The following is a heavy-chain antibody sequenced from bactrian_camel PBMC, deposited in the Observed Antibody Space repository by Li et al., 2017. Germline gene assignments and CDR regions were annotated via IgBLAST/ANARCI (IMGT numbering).Heavy chain of an antibody. V-gene: IGHV3S30*01. CDR1: GFTFSMYA. D-gene: IGHD3*01. Sequence: QLVESGGGSVQSGGSLRLSCTASGFTFSMYAMSWVRQAPGKGPEWVSGFSPSGDKTHYADSVKGQFTISRVNAKDTVYLQMNSLKPEDTAMYYCAIWGHTVVGQGTQVTVS. J-gene: IGHJ4*01. CDR2: FSPSGDKT.